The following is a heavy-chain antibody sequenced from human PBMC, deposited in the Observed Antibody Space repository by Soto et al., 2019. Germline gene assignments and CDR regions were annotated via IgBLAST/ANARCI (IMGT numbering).Heavy chain of an antibody. D-gene: IGHD1-20*01. CDR2: ISYDGSNK. CDR1: GFTFSSYG. Sequence: QVQLVESGGGVVQPGRSLRLSCAASGFTFSSYGMHWVRQAPGKGLEWVAVISYDGSNKYYADSVKGRFIISRDNSKNTLYLQMNSLRAEDTAVYYCAKVYDAHYYYYYGMDVWGQGTTVTVSS. J-gene: IGHJ6*02. CDR3: AKVYDAHYYYYYGMDV. V-gene: IGHV3-30*18.